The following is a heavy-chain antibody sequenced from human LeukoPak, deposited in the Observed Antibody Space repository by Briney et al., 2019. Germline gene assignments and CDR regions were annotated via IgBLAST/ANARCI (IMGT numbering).Heavy chain of an antibody. D-gene: IGHD6-6*01. J-gene: IGHJ3*02. V-gene: IGHV3-23*01. CDR2: ISGSGSST. CDR1: GFTFSSYA. CDR3: AKDLREYSSSPRNAFDI. Sequence: GGSLRLSCAASGFTFSSYAMSWVCQAPGEGLEWVSTISGSGSSTYSADSVKGRFTISRDNSKNTLYLQMNSLRAEDTAVYYCAKDLREYSSSPRNAFDIWGQGTMVTVSS.